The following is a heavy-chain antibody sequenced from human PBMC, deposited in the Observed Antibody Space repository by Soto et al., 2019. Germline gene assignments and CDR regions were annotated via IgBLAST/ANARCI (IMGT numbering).Heavy chain of an antibody. D-gene: IGHD3-22*01. CDR3: ARLNYYDRSGPDY. CDR1: GGSISSYY. V-gene: IGHV4-59*08. CDR2: IYYTGST. J-gene: IGHJ4*02. Sequence: QVQLQESGPGLVKPSETLSLTCSVSGGSISSYYWSWIRQPPGKGLEWIGYIYYTGSTNYNPSLKSRVXXSXDXXKNQFSLKLSSVTAADTAVYYCARLNYYDRSGPDYWGQGTLVTVSS.